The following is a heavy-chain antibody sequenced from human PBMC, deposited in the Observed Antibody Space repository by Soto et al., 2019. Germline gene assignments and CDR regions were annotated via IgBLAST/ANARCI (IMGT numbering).Heavy chain of an antibody. Sequence: QVQLVESGGGVVQPGRSLRLSCAASGFTFSSYGMHWVRQAPGKGLEWVAVISYDGSNKYYADSVKGRFTISRDNSKNTLYLQMNSLRAEDTAVYYCAKDSGEAYCGSDCYSIFPYFQHWGQGTLVTVSS. CDR1: GFTFSSYG. V-gene: IGHV3-30*18. D-gene: IGHD2-21*02. J-gene: IGHJ1*01. CDR2: ISYDGSNK. CDR3: AKDSGEAYCGSDCYSIFPYFQH.